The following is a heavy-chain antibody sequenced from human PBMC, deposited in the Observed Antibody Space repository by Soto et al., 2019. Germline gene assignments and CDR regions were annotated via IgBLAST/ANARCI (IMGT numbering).Heavy chain of an antibody. CDR2: IWHDGSEE. J-gene: IGHJ4*02. CDR1: GFTFNNHG. Sequence: QGHLLQSGGGVVRPGKSLTLSCEASGFTFNNHGAHWVRQAPGKGLEWVAVIWHDGSEEYYADSVKGRFTISRDNFKNTLSLRMNGLTVDDTAVYYCARDGGHWTRPSCYSGFESWGQGSRVTVSS. V-gene: IGHV3-33*01. CDR3: ARDGGHWTRPSCYSGFES. D-gene: IGHD2-21*01.